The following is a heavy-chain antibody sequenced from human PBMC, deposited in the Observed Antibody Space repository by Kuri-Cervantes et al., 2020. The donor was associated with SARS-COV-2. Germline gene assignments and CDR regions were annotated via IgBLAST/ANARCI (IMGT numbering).Heavy chain of an antibody. CDR2: INPNSGGT. V-gene: IGHV1-2*02. D-gene: IGHD2-15*01. CDR3: ATCGSCYSILWYYYMDV. J-gene: IGHJ6*03. CDR1: GYTFTGYY. Sequence: ASVKVSCKASGYTFTGYYMHWVRQAPGQGLEWMGWINPNSGGTNYAQKFQGRVTITTDESTSTAYMELSSLRYEDTAVYYCATCGSCYSILWYYYMDVWGKGTTVTVSS.